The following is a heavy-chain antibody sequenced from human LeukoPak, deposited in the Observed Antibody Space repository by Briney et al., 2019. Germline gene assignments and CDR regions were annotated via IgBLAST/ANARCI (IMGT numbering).Heavy chain of an antibody. CDR2: ISGSGGST. D-gene: IGHD1-7*01. V-gene: IGHV3-23*01. Sequence: GGSLRLSCTASGFTFRSHGMNWVRQAPGKGLEWVSAISGSGGSTYYADSVKGRFTISRDNSKNTLYLQMNSLRAEDTAVYYCAKVLELELDAFDIWGQGTMVTVSS. J-gene: IGHJ3*02. CDR3: AKVLELELDAFDI. CDR1: GFTFRSHG.